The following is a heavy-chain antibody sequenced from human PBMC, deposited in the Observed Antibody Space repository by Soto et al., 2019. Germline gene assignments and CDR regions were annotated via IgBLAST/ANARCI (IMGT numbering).Heavy chain of an antibody. CDR2: IYTSGST. J-gene: IGHJ6*02. V-gene: IGHV4-4*07. Sequence: SETLSLTCTVSGGSISSYYWSWIRQPAGKGLEWIGRIYTSGSTNYNPSLKSRVTMSVDTSKNQFSLKLSSVTAADTAVYYCARDGEYCSGGSCYYYYYGMDVWGQGTTVTVSS. D-gene: IGHD2-15*01. CDR1: GGSISSYY. CDR3: ARDGEYCSGGSCYYYYYGMDV.